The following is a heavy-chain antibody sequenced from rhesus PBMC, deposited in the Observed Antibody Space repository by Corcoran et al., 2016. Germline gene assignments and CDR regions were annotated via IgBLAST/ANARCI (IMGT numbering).Heavy chain of an antibody. Sequence: QVQLQESGPGVVKPSETLSLTCAVSGGSISGGYGWSWIRQPPGKELEWIGYIYDSGGTTSANPSLKNRMTISKDASKNQFSLKLSSVTAADAAVYCCAGDSQSGSFDSWGQGVLVTVSS. CDR2: IYDSGGTT. D-gene: IGHD6-25*01. CDR1: GGSISGGYG. V-gene: IGHV4-76*01. J-gene: IGHJ4*01. CDR3: AGDSQSGSFDS.